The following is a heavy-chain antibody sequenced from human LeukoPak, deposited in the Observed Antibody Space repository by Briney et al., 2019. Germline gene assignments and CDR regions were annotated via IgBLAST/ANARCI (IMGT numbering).Heavy chain of an antibody. J-gene: IGHJ3*02. D-gene: IGHD1-14*01. V-gene: IGHV1-2*02. CDR2: INPNSGDT. CDR3: ARDLFTRKTLGNWDSRAFHI. CDR1: GYTFTGYY. Sequence: ASVKVSCKASGYTFTGYYMHWVRQAPGQGLEWIGWINPNSGDTNYAQNFQGRVTVTRDTSTATAYMELRWLTSDDTAVYYCARDLFTRKTLGNWDSRAFHIWGQGTMVTVSS.